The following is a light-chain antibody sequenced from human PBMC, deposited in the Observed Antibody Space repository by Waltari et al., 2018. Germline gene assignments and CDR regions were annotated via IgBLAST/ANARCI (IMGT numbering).Light chain of an antibody. CDR3: HQYNNWPPYT. CDR2: DAS. J-gene: IGKJ2*01. Sequence: EVVMTQSPATLSVSPGERATLSCRASQSVGSNLAWYQQKPGQAPRLLIHDASTSATGIPARFSGSGSGTGFTLTISSLQSEDFAVYYCHQYNNWPPYTFGQGTKVEIK. V-gene: IGKV3-15*01. CDR1: QSVGSN.